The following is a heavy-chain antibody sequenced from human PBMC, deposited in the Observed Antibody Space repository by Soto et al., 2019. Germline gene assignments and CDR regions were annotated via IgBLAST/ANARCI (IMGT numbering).Heavy chain of an antibody. CDR2: IYYSGST. D-gene: IGHD3-16*01. CDR1: GGSITTGDHL. CDR3: ARIFGSRRFIPNWFDP. V-gene: IGHV4-39*01. J-gene: IGHJ5*02. Sequence: SETLSLTCTVSGGSITTGDHLWGWIRQPPGKGLEWIGSIYYSGSTYYNPSLKSRVTISVDTSKNQFSLKLSSVTAADTAVYYCARIFGSRRFIPNWFDPWGQGTLVTVSS.